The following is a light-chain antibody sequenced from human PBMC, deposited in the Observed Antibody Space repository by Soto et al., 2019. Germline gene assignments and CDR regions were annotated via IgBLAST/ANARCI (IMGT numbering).Light chain of an antibody. V-gene: IGKV4-1*01. Sequence: DIVMTQSPDSLTVSLGARATINCRSSQSLLYSSNYKNYLAWYQQKPGQPPKLLIYWASTRESGVPDRFSGSGSETDFTLTISSLQAEDVAVYYCQQYYSTPSFGQGTKLEIK. CDR2: WAS. CDR3: QQYYSTPS. CDR1: QSLLYSSNYKNY. J-gene: IGKJ2*01.